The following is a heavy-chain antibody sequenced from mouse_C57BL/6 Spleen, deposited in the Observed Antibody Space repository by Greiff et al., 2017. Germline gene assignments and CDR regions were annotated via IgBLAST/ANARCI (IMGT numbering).Heavy chain of an antibody. CDR1: GYTFTSYW. CDR3: ARSFITTVSWYFDV. V-gene: IGHV1-55*01. CDR2: IYPGSGST. J-gene: IGHJ1*03. D-gene: IGHD1-1*01. Sequence: VQLQQSGAELVKPGASVKMSCKASGYTFTSYWITWVKQRPGQGLEWIGDIYPGSGSTNYNEKFKSKATLTVDTSSSTAYMQLSSLTSEDSAVYYCARSFITTVSWYFDVWGTGTTVTVSS.